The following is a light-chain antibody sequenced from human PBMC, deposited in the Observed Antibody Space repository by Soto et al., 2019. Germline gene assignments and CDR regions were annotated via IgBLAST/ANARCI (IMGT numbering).Light chain of an antibody. J-gene: IGLJ1*01. CDR1: SSDVGGHNY. CDR3: CSYAGSYTYV. CDR2: SVS. V-gene: IGLV2-11*01. Sequence: QSALTQPRSVSGSPGQSVTISCTGTSSDVGGHNYVSWYQQYPAKAPKLLLSSVSKRPSGVPDRFSGSKSGNTASLTISGLQAEDEADYYCCSYAGSYTYVFGTGTQLTVL.